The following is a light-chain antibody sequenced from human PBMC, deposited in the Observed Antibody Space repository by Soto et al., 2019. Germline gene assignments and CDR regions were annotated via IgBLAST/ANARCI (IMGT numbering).Light chain of an antibody. CDR2: DAS. Sequence: EIVLTQSPATLSLSPGEGATFSCRASQSVGSYLAWYQQKPGQPPRLLIYDASNRATGIPARFSGSGSGTDFTLTISSLEPEDVAVYYCQQRSIWPRNTFGLGTKVDIK. CDR1: QSVGSY. V-gene: IGKV3-11*01. CDR3: QQRSIWPRNT. J-gene: IGKJ2*01.